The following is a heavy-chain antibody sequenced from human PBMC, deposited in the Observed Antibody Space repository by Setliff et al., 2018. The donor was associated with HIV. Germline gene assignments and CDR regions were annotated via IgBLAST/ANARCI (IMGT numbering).Heavy chain of an antibody. CDR2: INSDGSST. CDR1: GFTFSSYW. J-gene: IGHJ6*03. CDR3: ARGGSNYNFWSGYSSYMDV. Sequence: GSLRLSCAASGFTFSSYWMHWVRQAPGKGLVWVSRINSDGSSTSYADSVKGRFTISRDNAKNTLYLQMNSLRAEDTAVYYCARGGSNYNFWSGYSSYMDVWGKGTTVTVSS. D-gene: IGHD3-3*01. V-gene: IGHV3-74*01.